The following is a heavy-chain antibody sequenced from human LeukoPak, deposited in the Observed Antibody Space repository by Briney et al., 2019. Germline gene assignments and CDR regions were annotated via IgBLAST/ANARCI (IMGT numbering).Heavy chain of an antibody. D-gene: IGHD2-15*01. V-gene: IGHV3-48*03. CDR1: GFTFSSFE. CDR2: ISSSGSII. J-gene: IGHJ4*02. CDR3: ARGVEEGYCSGGSCRYY. Sequence: GGSLRLSCAASGFTFSSFEMNWVRQAPGKGLEWVSYISSSGSIINYADSVKGRFTISRDNAKNSLYLQMNSLRAEDTAVYYCARGVEEGYCSGGSCRYYWGQGTLVTVSS.